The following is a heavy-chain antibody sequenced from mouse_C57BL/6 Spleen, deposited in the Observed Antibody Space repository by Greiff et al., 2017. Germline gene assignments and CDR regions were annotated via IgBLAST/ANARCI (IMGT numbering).Heavy chain of an antibody. D-gene: IGHD1-1*01. CDR2: IDPSDSYT. J-gene: IGHJ2*01. Sequence: QVQLQQPGAELVKPGASVKLSCKASGYTFTSYWMQWVKPRPGQGLEWIGEIDPSDSYTNYNQKFKGKATLTVDTHSSPSYMQLSSLTSEDSAVYYCARPYYYGSSHYFDYWGQGTTLTVSS. V-gene: IGHV1-50*01. CDR1: GYTFTSYW. CDR3: ARPYYYGSSHYFDY.